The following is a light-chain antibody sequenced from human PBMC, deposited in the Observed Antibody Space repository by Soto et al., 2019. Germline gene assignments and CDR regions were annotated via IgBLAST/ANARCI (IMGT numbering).Light chain of an antibody. CDR2: DET. V-gene: IGLV1-44*01. CDR3: VILNDRLTGPV. CDR1: SSNVGCNP. J-gene: IGLJ1*01. Sequence: QSVLTQPASASGTPGQRFTISCSGSSSNVGCNPVTWYQHVPMTAPTLIIYDETQRPSGVPNRFSGSKSGISASLTITGIQSEDEADYYCVILNDRLTGPVYGTAPKVTV.